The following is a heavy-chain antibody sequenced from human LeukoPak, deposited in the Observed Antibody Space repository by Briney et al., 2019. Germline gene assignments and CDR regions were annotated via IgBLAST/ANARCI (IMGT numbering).Heavy chain of an antibody. Sequence: SETLSLTCTASGVSISSYYWSWIRQPPGKGLEWIGYIYYSGSTNYNPSLKSRVTISVDTSKNQFSLKLSSVTAADTAVYYCAREAIDGIDYWGQGTLVTVSS. J-gene: IGHJ4*02. CDR1: GVSISSYY. CDR2: IYYSGST. CDR3: AREAIDGIDY. V-gene: IGHV4-59*01.